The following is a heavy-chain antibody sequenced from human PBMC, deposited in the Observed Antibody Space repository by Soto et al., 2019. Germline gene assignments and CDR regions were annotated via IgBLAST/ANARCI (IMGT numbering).Heavy chain of an antibody. J-gene: IGHJ4*02. CDR2: ISGSGGST. Sequence: EVQLLESGGGLVQPGGSLRLSCAASGFTFSSYAMSWVRQAPGKGLEWVSAISGSGGSTYYADSVKGRFTISRDNSKNTLYLQMNSLRAEDTAVDYCYYDFWSGPDHFDYWGQGTLVTVSS. CDR1: GFTFSSYA. CDR3: YYDFWSGPDHFDY. V-gene: IGHV3-23*01. D-gene: IGHD3-3*01.